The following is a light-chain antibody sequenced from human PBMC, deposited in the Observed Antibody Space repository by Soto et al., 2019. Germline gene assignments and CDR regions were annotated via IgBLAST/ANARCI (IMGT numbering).Light chain of an antibody. CDR1: NSDVGGYNY. CDR3: CSHAGTYIYV. Sequence: QSALTQPRSVSGSPGLSVTISCTGTNSDVGGYNYVSWYQQHPGKAPKLMIYDVSKRPSGVPDRFSGFKSGNTASLTISGFQVEDEADYSCCSHAGTYIYVFGTGTKVTVL. CDR2: DVS. J-gene: IGLJ1*01. V-gene: IGLV2-11*01.